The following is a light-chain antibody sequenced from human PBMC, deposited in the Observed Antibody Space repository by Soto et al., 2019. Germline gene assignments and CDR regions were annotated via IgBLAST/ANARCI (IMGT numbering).Light chain of an antibody. J-gene: IGLJ2*01. CDR1: SSNIGSSF. Sequence: QSVLTQSPSASGTPGQTVTISCSGSSSNIGSSFVNWYQHVPGTAPKLLIYRDNERLSGFPHRFSASKSVTSASLVISGLQSEDEADYYCSSWDVSLNGVVFGGGTKGTVL. CDR3: SSWDVSLNGVV. V-gene: IGLV1-44*01. CDR2: RDN.